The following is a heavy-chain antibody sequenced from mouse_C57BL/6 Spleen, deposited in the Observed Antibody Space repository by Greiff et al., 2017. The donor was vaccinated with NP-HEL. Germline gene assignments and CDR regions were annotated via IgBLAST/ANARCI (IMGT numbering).Heavy chain of an antibody. CDR1: GYSITSGYY. V-gene: IGHV3-6*01. J-gene: IGHJ2*01. D-gene: IGHD2-1*01. Sequence: EVQLQQSGPGLVKPSQSLSLTCSVTGYSITSGYYWNWIRQFPGNKLEWMGYISYDGSTNYNPSLKNRISITRDTSKNQSFLKLNSVTTEDTATYYCARGGLLWPYFDDWGQGTTLTVSS. CDR3: ARGGLLWPYFDD. CDR2: ISYDGST.